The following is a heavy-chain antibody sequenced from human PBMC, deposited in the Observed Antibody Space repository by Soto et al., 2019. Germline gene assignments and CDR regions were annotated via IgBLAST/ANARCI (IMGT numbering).Heavy chain of an antibody. CDR3: ARHFPIGNNWNYFDY. CDR1: GGSISTYY. J-gene: IGHJ4*02. D-gene: IGHD1-1*01. CDR2: IFYNGKT. Sequence: QVQLQESGPGLVKPSETLSLSCSVSGGSISTYYWGWIRQPPGKGLEWIGYIFYNGKTNYNPSLGCRVSISVDTSKKQFSLRVSSVTAADTAVYYCARHFPIGNNWNYFDYWGQGTLVTVSS. V-gene: IGHV4-59*01.